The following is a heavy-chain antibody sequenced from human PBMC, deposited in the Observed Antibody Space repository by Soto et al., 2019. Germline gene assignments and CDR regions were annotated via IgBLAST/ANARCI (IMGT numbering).Heavy chain of an antibody. D-gene: IGHD6-19*01. CDR2: ISVSGGST. V-gene: IGHV3-23*01. CDR3: AKGGRSSGWSFDY. CDR1: GFTFSSYT. Sequence: EVQLLESGGGLVRPGGSLSLSCAASGFTFSSYTMSWVRQAPGKGLEWVSSISVSGGSTYYADSVKGRFTISRDNSKNTLYLQMNSLRTEDTAVYYCAKGGRSSGWSFDYWGQGTLVTVSS. J-gene: IGHJ4*02.